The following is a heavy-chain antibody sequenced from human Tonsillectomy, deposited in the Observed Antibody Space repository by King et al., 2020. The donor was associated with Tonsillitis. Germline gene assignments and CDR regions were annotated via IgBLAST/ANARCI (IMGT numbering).Heavy chain of an antibody. CDR3: ARERLWSSGWGIDN. Sequence: QVQLVESGGGVVQPGRSLRLSCAASGFTFSSYAMHWVRQAPGKGLEWVALISHDGSRTYYADSVKGRFTISRDNSNNTLYLQMTSLRTEDTAVYYCARERLWSSGWGIDNWGQGTLVTVSS. CDR1: GFTFSSYA. D-gene: IGHD6-19*01. V-gene: IGHV3-33*05. J-gene: IGHJ4*02. CDR2: ISHDGSRT.